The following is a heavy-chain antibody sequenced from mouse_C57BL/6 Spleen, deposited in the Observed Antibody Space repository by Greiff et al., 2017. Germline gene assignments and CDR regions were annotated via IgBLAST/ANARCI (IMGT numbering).Heavy chain of an antibody. V-gene: IGHV1-69*01. CDR2: IDPSDSYT. CDR3: ARSLGLLGMDY. CDR1: GYTFTSYW. D-gene: IGHD2-3*01. Sequence: QVHVKQPGAELVMPGASVKLSCKASGYTFTSYWMHWVKQRPGQGLEWIGEIDPSDSYTNYNQKFKGKSTLTVDKSSSTAYMQLSSLTSEDSAVYYCARSLGLLGMDYWGQGTSVTVSS. J-gene: IGHJ4*01.